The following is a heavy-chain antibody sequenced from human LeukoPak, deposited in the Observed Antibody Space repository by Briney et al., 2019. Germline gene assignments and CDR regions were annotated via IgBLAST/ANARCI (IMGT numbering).Heavy chain of an antibody. J-gene: IGHJ4*02. D-gene: IGHD1-26*01. CDR3: AQVNVGVAY. V-gene: IGHV3-74*01. CDR2: INSDGSST. Sequence: GGSLRLSCAASGFTFSNYWMHWVRQVPGKGLVWVSRINSDGSSTNYADSVKGRFTISRDNAKNTLYLQMNSQRAEDTAVYYCAQVNVGVAYWGQGTLVTVSS. CDR1: GFTFSNYW.